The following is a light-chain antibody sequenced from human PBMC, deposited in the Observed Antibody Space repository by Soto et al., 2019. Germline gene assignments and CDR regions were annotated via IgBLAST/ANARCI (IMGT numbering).Light chain of an antibody. Sequence: DIQMTQSPYTLSASVGDRVTITCRASQNVNNCLAWYQQKPGKAPKLLIHKASNLESGVPSRFSGSGSGTVFSLTISSLQPDAFATYYCQQYNSYWTFGQGTKVEIK. CDR1: QNVNNC. CDR2: KAS. CDR3: QQYNSYWT. V-gene: IGKV1-5*03. J-gene: IGKJ1*01.